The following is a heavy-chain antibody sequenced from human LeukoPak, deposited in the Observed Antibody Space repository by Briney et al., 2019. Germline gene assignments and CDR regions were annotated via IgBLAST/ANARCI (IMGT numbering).Heavy chain of an antibody. J-gene: IGHJ5*02. D-gene: IGHD3-3*01. Sequence: GASVKVSCKASGYTFTSYDINWVRQATGQGLEWMGWMNPNSGNTGYAQKFQGRVTITRNTSISTAYMELSSLRSEDTAVYYCATDRAKYYDFWSGPQGFDPWGQGTLVTVSS. V-gene: IGHV1-8*03. CDR1: GYTFTSYD. CDR3: ATDRAKYYDFWSGPQGFDP. CDR2: MNPNSGNT.